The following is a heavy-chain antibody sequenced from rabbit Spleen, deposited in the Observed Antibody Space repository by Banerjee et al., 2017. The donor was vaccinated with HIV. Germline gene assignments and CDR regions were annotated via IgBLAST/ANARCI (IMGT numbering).Heavy chain of an antibody. CDR3: ARDTATSFSTYGMDL. CDR1: GVSFSANSY. J-gene: IGHJ6*01. D-gene: IGHD1-1*01. CDR2: IDAGTSGSA. Sequence: EQLVESGGGLVQPESSLTLTCTASGVSFSANSYMCWVRQAPGKGLQWIACIDAGTSGSAAYASWAKGRFTISRTSSTTVTLQMTSLTVADTATYFCARDTATSFSTYGMDLWGQGTLVTVS. V-gene: IGHV1S45*01.